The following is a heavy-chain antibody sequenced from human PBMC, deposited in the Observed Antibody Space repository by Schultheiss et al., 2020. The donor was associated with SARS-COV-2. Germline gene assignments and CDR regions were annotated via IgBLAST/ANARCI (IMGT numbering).Heavy chain of an antibody. CDR1: GGSISSSNW. V-gene: IGHV4-4*02. J-gene: IGHJ3*02. CDR2: IYHSGST. D-gene: IGHD3-22*01. Sequence: SETLSLTCTVSGGSISSSNWWSWVRQPPGKGLEWIGEIYHSGSTNYNPSLKSRVTISVDKSKNQFSLKLSSVTAADTAVYYCARAPAITMIVVVQAAFDIWGQGTMVTVSS. CDR3: ARAPAITMIVVVQAAFDI.